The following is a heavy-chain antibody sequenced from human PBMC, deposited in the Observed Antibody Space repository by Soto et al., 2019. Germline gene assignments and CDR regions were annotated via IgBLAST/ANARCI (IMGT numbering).Heavy chain of an antibody. J-gene: IGHJ4*02. V-gene: IGHV4-59*01. D-gene: IGHD3-16*01. CDR1: GGSISNYY. CDR2: IHSSGIT. CDR3: ARDHPHSYVVYYFDY. Sequence: ETLSLTCTVSGGSISNYYWNWIRQSPGKGLEWIGYIHSSGITLYIPFLQNRVAISIDTVKNQISLKVNSVTTAVKGVYYCARDHPHSYVVYYFDYWGQVTPVTVSS.